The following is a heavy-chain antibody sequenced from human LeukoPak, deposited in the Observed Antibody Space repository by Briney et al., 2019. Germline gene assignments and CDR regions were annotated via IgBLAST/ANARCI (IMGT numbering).Heavy chain of an antibody. J-gene: IGHJ1*01. V-gene: IGHV3-23*01. D-gene: IGHD2-15*01. CDR1: GFTFSSYA. CDR2: ISDSGDYT. CDR3: AKEGAGRSNRYFQH. Sequence: GGSLRLSCAASGFTFSSYAMNWVRQAPGRGLERVSVISDSGDYTYYADSVKGRFTISRDNSKNTLYLQMNSLRAEDTAIYYCAKEGAGRSNRYFQHWGQGTLVTVSS.